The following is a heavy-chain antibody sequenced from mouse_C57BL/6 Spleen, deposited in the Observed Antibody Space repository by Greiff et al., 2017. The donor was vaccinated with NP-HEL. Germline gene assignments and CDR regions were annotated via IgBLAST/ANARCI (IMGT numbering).Heavy chain of an antibody. D-gene: IGHD2-3*01. CDR3: ARPDGNYFDY. J-gene: IGHJ2*01. V-gene: IGHV5-17*01. CDR1: GFTFTDYG. Sequence: EVQRVESGGGLVKPGGSLKLSCAASGFTFTDYGMHWVRQAPEKGLEWVAYISSGSSTIYYADTVKGRFTISRDNAKNTLFLQMTSLRSEDTAMYYCARPDGNYFDYWGQGTTLTVSS. CDR2: ISSGSSTI.